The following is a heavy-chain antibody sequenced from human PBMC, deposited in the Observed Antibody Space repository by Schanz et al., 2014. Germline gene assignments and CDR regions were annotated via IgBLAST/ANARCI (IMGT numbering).Heavy chain of an antibody. CDR1: GGTFSSDT. J-gene: IGHJ4*01. CDR3: ARGFDVWDT. V-gene: IGHV1-18*01. CDR2: ISPYNGNT. D-gene: IGHD3-3*01. Sequence: QVHLVQSGAEVKKPGSSVKVSCKASGGTFSSDTFSWVRQAPGQGLEWMGRISPYNGNTNYAQKLQGRVTMTADTSTSTAYMELRSLRSDDTAVYYCARGFDVWDTWGRGTLVIVSS.